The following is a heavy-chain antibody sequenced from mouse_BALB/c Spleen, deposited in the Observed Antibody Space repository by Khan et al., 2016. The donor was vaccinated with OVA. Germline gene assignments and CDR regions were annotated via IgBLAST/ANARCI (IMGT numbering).Heavy chain of an antibody. J-gene: IGHJ1*01. CDR1: GYTFTNYG. D-gene: IGHD2-1*01. CDR3: ARVGNYWYCDV. Sequence: QIQLVQSGPELKKPGETVKISCKASGYTFTNYGMTWVKQAPGKGLKWMGWINTSTGEPTYADDFKGRFAFSLETSATTASLQINNLKNEDTATYFCARVGNYWYCDVWGAGSTVTVSS. V-gene: IGHV9-3-1*01. CDR2: INTSTGEP.